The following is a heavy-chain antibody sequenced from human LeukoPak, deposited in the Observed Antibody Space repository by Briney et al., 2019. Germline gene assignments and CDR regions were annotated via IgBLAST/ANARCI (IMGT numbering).Heavy chain of an antibody. CDR2: IIPIFGTA. CDR3: ARDSYGDYYFDY. Sequence: SVKVSCKASGGTFSSYAISWVRQAPGQGLGWMGGIIPIFGTANYAQKFQGRVTITADESTSTAYMELSSLRSEDTAVYYCARDSYGDYYFDYWGQGTLVTVSS. V-gene: IGHV1-69*13. J-gene: IGHJ4*02. CDR1: GGTFSSYA. D-gene: IGHD4-17*01.